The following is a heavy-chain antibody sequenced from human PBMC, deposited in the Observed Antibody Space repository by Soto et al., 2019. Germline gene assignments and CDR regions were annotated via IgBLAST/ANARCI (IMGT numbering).Heavy chain of an antibody. D-gene: IGHD5-12*01. Sequence: EVQLVESGGGLVQPGGSLRLSCAASGFTVSSNYMSWVRQAPGKGLEWVSVIYSGGSTYYADSVKGRFTISRHNSKNTLYLQMNSLRAEDTAVYYCARGAGRGYSGYPFDYWGQGTLVTVSS. CDR1: GFTVSSNY. CDR2: IYSGGST. CDR3: ARGAGRGYSGYPFDY. J-gene: IGHJ4*02. V-gene: IGHV3-53*04.